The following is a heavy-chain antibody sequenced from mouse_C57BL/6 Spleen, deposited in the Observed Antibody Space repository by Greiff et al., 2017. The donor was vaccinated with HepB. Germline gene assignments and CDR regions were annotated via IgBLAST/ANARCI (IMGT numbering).Heavy chain of an antibody. CDR1: GYSITSGYY. J-gene: IGHJ1*03. CDR3: ARRGTTVVANWYFDV. Sequence: DVQLVESGPGLVKPSQSLSLTCSVTGYSITSGYYWNWIRQFPGNKLEWMGYISYDGSNNYNPSLKNRISITRDTSKNQFFLKLNSVTTEDTATYYCARRGTTVVANWYFDVWGTGTTVTVSS. CDR2: ISYDGSN. V-gene: IGHV3-6*01. D-gene: IGHD1-1*01.